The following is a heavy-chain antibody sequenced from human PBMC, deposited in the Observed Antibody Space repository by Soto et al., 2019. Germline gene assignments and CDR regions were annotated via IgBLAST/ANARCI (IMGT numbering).Heavy chain of an antibody. CDR2: VNDSGNI. V-gene: IGHV4-34*01. J-gene: IGHJ6*03. Sequence: QVQLQQWGAGLLKPSETLSLTCAVYGGSFSGYQWSWIRQTPGKGLECIGEVNDSGNINYNPCLRSRVAILLDTPKKQISRKLTSVTAADSAVYYCARGLILWFGELSRRGGYYYYMDVWGKGNTVTVSS. CDR1: GGSFSGYQ. D-gene: IGHD3-10*01. CDR3: ARGLILWFGELSRRGGYYYYMDV.